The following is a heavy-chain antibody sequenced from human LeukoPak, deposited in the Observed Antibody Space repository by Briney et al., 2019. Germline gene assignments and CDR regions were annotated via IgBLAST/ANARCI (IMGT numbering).Heavy chain of an antibody. D-gene: IGHD6-13*01. J-gene: IGHJ3*02. Sequence: GGSLRDSLAASGFTFSSYWASWVRQAPGKGLEWVANIKHDGSEKYYVDSVKGRFTISRDNAKNSLYLQMNSLRAEDTAVYYCARPRLQLVYTFDIWGRGTTVTVSS. V-gene: IGHV3-7*04. CDR2: IKHDGSEK. CDR1: GFTFSSYW. CDR3: ARPRLQLVYTFDI.